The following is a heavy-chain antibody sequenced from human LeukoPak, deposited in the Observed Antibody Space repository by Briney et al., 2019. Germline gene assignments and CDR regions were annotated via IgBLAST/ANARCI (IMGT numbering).Heavy chain of an antibody. CDR2: GYHSGGT. D-gene: IGHD5/OR15-5a*01. CDR1: GASINNSNW. CDR3: ARPQRYSMYALDY. J-gene: IGHJ4*02. V-gene: IGHV4-4*02. Sequence: SETLSLTCAVSGASINNSNWWSWVRQPPGKGLEWIGEGYHSGGTNYNPSLKSRVTISVDKSNNQFSLKLSSVTAADTAVYYCARPQRYSMYALDYWGQGTLVTVSS.